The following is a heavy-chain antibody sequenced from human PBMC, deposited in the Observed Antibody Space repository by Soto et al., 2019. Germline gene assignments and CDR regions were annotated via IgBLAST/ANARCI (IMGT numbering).Heavy chain of an antibody. CDR1: GGTFSSYA. Sequence: QVQLVQSGAEVKKPGSSVKVSCKASGGTFSSYAISWVRQAPGQGLEWMGGIIPIFGTANYAQKFQGRVTITADESTSTAYIELSSLRSEDTAVYYCASYGYDSSGYYYELSFDYWGQGTLVTVSS. V-gene: IGHV1-69*01. J-gene: IGHJ4*02. CDR3: ASYGYDSSGYYYELSFDY. CDR2: IIPIFGTA. D-gene: IGHD3-22*01.